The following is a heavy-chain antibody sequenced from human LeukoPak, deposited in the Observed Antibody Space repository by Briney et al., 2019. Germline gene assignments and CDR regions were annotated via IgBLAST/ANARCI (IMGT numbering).Heavy chain of an antibody. V-gene: IGHV3-7*01. CDR1: GFTFSSYW. D-gene: IGHD2-2*02. J-gene: IGHJ4*02. Sequence: PGGSLRLSCAASGFTFSSYWMSWVRQAPGKGLEWVANIKQDGSEKYYVDSVKGRFTISRDNAKNSLYLQMNSLRAEDTAVYYCASTVAPAAIPRANSYVYFDYWGQGTLVTVSS. CDR3: ASTVAPAAIPRANSYVYFDY. CDR2: IKQDGSEK.